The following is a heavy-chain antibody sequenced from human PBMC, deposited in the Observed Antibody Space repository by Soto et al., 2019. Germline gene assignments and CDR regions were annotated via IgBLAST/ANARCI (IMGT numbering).Heavy chain of an antibody. CDR1: GFTFSSYG. V-gene: IGHV3-33*01. Sequence: PGGSLRLSCAASGFTFSSYGMHWVRQAPGKGLEWVAVIWYDGSNKYYADSVKGRFTISRDNSKNTLYLQMNSMRAEETAVYYCARALRSRGGYYYYYGMDVWGQGSTGTVSS. J-gene: IGHJ6*02. CDR2: IWYDGSNK. D-gene: IGHD2-15*01. CDR3: ARALRSRGGYYYYYGMDV.